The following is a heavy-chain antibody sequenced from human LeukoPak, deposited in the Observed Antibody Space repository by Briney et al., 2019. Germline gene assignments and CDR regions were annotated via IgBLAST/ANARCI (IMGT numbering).Heavy chain of an antibody. CDR2: IKQDGSEK. CDR3: AREQGRLFDY. V-gene: IGHV3-7*03. Sequence: GGSLRLSCVVSGFTFSSDWMSWVRQAPGKGLESVANIKQDGSEKYYVDSVKGRFTISRDNAKNSLYLQMNSLRAEDTAVYYCAREQGRLFDYWGQGTLVTVSS. CDR1: GFTFSSDW. J-gene: IGHJ4*02. D-gene: IGHD3-10*01.